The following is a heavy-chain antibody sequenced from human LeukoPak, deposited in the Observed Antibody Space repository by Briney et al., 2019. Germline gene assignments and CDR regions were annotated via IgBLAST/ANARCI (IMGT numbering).Heavy chain of an antibody. CDR1: GFTFSSYE. CDR3: AKAGAGKDYYYYGMDV. V-gene: IGHV3-48*03. CDR2: ISSSGSTI. D-gene: IGHD6-19*01. J-gene: IGHJ6*02. Sequence: GGSLRLSCAASGFTFSSYEMNWVRQAPGKGLEWVSYISSSGSTIYYADSVKGRFTISRDNSKNTLYLQMNSLRAEDTAVYYCAKAGAGKDYYYYGMDVWGQGTTVTVSS.